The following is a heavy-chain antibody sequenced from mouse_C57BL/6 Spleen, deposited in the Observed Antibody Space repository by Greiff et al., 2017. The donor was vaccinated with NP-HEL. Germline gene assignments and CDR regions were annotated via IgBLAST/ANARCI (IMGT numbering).Heavy chain of an antibody. CDR2: INPNNGGT. J-gene: IGHJ4*01. CDR3: AREGQLRLRGLGAMDY. V-gene: IGHV1-18*01. Sequence: EVQLQQSGPELVKPGASVKIPCKASGYTFTDYNMDWVKQSHGKSLEWIGDINPNNGGTIYNQKFKGKATLTVDKSSSTAYMELRSLTSEDTAVYYCAREGQLRLRGLGAMDYWGQGTSVTVSS. CDR1: GYTFTDYN. D-gene: IGHD3-2*02.